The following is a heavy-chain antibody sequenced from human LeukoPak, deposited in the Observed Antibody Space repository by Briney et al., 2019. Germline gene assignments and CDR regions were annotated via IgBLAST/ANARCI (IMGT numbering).Heavy chain of an antibody. V-gene: IGHV1-18*01. CDR3: ARDQGIYNHRIIDS. J-gene: IGHJ4*02. CDR2: ISAHNGNT. Sequence: VASVKVSCKASGYTFSSYGISWVRQAPGQGLEWMGWISAHNGNTNFAQEFQGRVTMTTDTSTSTASMELRSLRSDDTAVYYCARDQGIYNHRIIDSWGQGTLVTVSS. CDR1: GYTFSSYG. D-gene: IGHD5-12*01.